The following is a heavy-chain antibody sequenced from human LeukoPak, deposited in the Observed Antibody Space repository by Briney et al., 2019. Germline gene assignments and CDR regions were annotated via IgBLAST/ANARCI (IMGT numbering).Heavy chain of an antibody. CDR1: GYTFTSYY. CDR3: ARKVADSSGYYYIMDDAFDI. J-gene: IGHJ3*02. CDR2: INPSGGST. Sequence: ASVKVSCKASGYTFTSYYMHWVRQAPGQGLEWMGIINPSGGSTSYAQKFQGRVTMTRDTSTSTVYMELSSLRSEDTAVYYCARKVADSSGYYYIMDDAFDIWGQGTMVTVSS. V-gene: IGHV1-46*01. D-gene: IGHD3-22*01.